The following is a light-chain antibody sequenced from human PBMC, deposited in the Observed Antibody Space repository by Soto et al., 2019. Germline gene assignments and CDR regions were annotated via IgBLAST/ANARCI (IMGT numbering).Light chain of an antibody. Sequence: SPSTLSASVVDRVTITCRASQTIINWLAWYQQKPGKAPKLLIYKASTLEGEVPSRFSGSGSETEFTLTINSLQPDDSATYYCQQYHTYWWTFGQGTKV. J-gene: IGKJ1*01. CDR2: KAS. CDR1: QTIINW. V-gene: IGKV1-5*03. CDR3: QQYHTYWWT.